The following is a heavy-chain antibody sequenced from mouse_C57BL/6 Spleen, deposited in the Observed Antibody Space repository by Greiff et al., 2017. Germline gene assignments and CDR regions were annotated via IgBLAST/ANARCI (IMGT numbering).Heavy chain of an antibody. Sequence: VQLQQSGPELVKPGASVKISCKASGYAFSSSWMNWVKQRPGKGLEWIGRIYPGDGDTNYNGKFKGKATLTADKSSSQAYMQLSSLTSEDSAVYFCARQGSSYSWFAYWGQGTLVTVSA. CDR3: ARQGSSYSWFAY. CDR2: IYPGDGDT. CDR1: GYAFSSSW. J-gene: IGHJ3*01. D-gene: IGHD1-1*01. V-gene: IGHV1-82*01.